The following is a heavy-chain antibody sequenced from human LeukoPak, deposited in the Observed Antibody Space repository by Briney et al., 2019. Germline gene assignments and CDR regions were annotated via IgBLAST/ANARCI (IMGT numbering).Heavy chain of an antibody. D-gene: IGHD2-21*01. V-gene: IGHV3-23*01. CDR2: ISGRGGST. Sequence: GGSLRLSCAASGFTFSSYGMIWVRQAPGKGLEWVSAISGRGGSTYYADSVKGRFTISRDNSKNTLYLQMNSLRDEDKAVYYCMKLPTMIIVIDTDFEYWGQGAQVTVSS. CDR3: MKLPTMIIVIDTDFEY. J-gene: IGHJ4*02. CDR1: GFTFSSYG.